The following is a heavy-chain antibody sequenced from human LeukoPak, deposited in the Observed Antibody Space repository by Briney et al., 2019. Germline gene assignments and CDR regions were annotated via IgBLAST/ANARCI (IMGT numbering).Heavy chain of an antibody. J-gene: IGHJ4*02. CDR1: GGSISSYY. Sequence: SETLSLTCTVSGGSISSYYCSWIRQPPGKGLEWIGYIYTSGSTNYNPSLKSRVTISVDTSKNQFSLKLSSVTAADTAVYYCARRVGPFDYWGQGTLVTVSS. D-gene: IGHD1-26*01. CDR2: IYTSGST. V-gene: IGHV4-4*09. CDR3: ARRVGPFDY.